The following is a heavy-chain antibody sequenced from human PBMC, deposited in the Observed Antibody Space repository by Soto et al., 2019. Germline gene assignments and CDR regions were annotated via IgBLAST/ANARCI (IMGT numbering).Heavy chain of an antibody. CDR1: GFTFSAYD. V-gene: IGHV3-13*05. CDR2: IGAADDP. Sequence: EVQLVESGGGVVQPGESLRLSCAASGFTFSAYDMHWVRQTTGKGLEWVSAIGAADDPYYLGSVKGRFTISRENAKTSLYLQMSSLRAEDTAVYYCARAYSGRLPRRADYYFAMDVWGQGTTVTVSS. J-gene: IGHJ6*02. CDR3: ARAYSGRLPRRADYYFAMDV. D-gene: IGHD2-15*01.